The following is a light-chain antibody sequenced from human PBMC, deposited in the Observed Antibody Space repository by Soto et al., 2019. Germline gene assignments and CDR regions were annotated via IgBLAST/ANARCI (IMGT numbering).Light chain of an antibody. CDR1: QDIASY. V-gene: IGKV1-9*01. Sequence: DIQLTQSPSFLSASVGDRVIITCRASQDIASYLAWYQQKPGKAPKLLIYAASTLQSGVPSRFSGSGSGTEFTLTISSLQPDDFATYYCQQIKNDPWTFGQGTKVEIK. CDR2: AAS. J-gene: IGKJ1*01. CDR3: QQIKNDPWT.